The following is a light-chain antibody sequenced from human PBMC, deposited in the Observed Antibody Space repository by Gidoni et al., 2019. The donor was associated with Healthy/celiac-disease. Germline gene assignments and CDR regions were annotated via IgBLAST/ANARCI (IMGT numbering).Light chain of an antibody. V-gene: IGKV3-11*01. CDR2: DAS. J-gene: IGKJ4*01. Sequence: EIVLTQSPATLSLSPGERATLSCRASQSVSSYLAWYQQKPGQAPRLLIYDASNRATGIPARFSGSGSGTDFTLTISSLEPEDCAVYYCQQRSNWPPGLTFGGXTKVEIK. CDR1: QSVSSY. CDR3: QQRSNWPPGLT.